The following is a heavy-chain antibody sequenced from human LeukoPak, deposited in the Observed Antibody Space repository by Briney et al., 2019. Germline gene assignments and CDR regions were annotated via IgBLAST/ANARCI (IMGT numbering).Heavy chain of an antibody. Sequence: SETLSLTCTVSGGSISSYYWSWIRQPPGKGLEWIGYIYYSGSTNYNPSLKSRVTISVDTSKNQFSLKLSSVTAADTAVYYCARHRAEMATITDDAFDIWGQGTMVTVSS. D-gene: IGHD5-24*01. CDR1: GGSISSYY. J-gene: IGHJ3*02. CDR2: IYYSGST. V-gene: IGHV4-59*01. CDR3: ARHRAEMATITDDAFDI.